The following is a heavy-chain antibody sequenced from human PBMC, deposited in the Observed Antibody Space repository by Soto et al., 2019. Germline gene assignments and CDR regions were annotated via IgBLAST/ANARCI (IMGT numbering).Heavy chain of an antibody. V-gene: IGHV3-23*01. J-gene: IGHJ6*02. CDR2: ISGSGGST. D-gene: IGHD4-4*01. Sequence: GGSLRLSCAASGFTFSSYAMSWVRQAPGKGLEWVSAISGSGGSTYYADSVKGRFTISRDNSKNTLYLQMNSLRAEDTAVYYCAKHKRPTTVTPDYYYYRMDVWGQGTTVTVSS. CDR3: AKHKRPTTVTPDYYYYRMDV. CDR1: GFTFSSYA.